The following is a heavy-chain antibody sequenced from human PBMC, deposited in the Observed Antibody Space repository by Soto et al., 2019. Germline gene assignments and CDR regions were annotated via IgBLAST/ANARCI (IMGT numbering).Heavy chain of an antibody. V-gene: IGHV3-30*18. CDR3: AKDGSSSWLVY. CDR2: ISYDGSNK. D-gene: IGHD6-13*01. CDR1: GFTFSSYG. Sequence: QVQLVESGGGVVQPGRSLRLSCAASGFTFSSYGMHWVRQAPGKGLEWVAVISYDGSNKYYADSVKGRFTISRDNSKNTLYLQMNSLRAEDPAVYYCAKDGSSSWLVYWGQGTLVTVSS. J-gene: IGHJ4*02.